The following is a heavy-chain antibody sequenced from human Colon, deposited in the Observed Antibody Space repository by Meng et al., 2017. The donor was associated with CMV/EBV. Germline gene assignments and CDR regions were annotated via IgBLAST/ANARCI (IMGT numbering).Heavy chain of an antibody. J-gene: IGHJ4*02. CDR1: GFTLEDYS. D-gene: IGHD2-21*01. V-gene: IGHV3-9*01. Sequence: GGSLRLSCAASGFTLEDYSMHWLRQAPGKGPEWVSAISWNSDTIAFADSVKGRFTISRDNAKNSLYLQMNSLRVEDTALYYCIKETQPGWCDHWGQGTLVTVSS. CDR2: ISWNSDTI. CDR3: IKETQPGWCDH.